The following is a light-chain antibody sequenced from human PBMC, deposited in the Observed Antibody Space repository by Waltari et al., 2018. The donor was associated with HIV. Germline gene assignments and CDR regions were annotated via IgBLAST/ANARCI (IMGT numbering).Light chain of an antibody. Sequence: QSALTQPASVSGSPGPSTTTSCTATSSHVGASTYLAWYQQYPGKAPKLMIYEVNNRPSWVSNRFSGSKSGHTASLTISGLQTEDEGDYYCSSYTTSSTVVFGGGTKLTVL. CDR1: SSHVGASTY. J-gene: IGLJ3*02. V-gene: IGLV2-14*01. CDR3: SSYTTSSTVV. CDR2: EVN.